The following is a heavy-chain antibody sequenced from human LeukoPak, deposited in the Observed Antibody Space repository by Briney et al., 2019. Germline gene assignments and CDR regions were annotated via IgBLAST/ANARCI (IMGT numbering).Heavy chain of an antibody. CDR1: GFSFRSYE. J-gene: IGHJ4*02. V-gene: IGHV3-48*03. D-gene: IGHD5-12*01. CDR3: ASEDHSGYDYY. CDR2: ISSSGTTI. Sequence: GGSLRLSCAASGFSFRSYEMHWVRQAPGKGLEWVSYISSSGTTIYYADSVKGRFTISRDNAKNSLYLQMNSLRAEDTAVYYCASEDHSGYDYYWGQGTLVTVSS.